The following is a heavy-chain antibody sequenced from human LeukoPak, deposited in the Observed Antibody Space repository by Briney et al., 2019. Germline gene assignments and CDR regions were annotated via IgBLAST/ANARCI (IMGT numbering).Heavy chain of an antibody. CDR2: IRYDGSNK. CDR1: GFTFSSYG. Sequence: GGSLRLSCAASGFTFSSYGMHWVRQAPGKGLEWVAFIRYDGSNKYYADSVKGRFTISRDNSKNTLYLQMNSLRAEDTAVYYCAKPKAGGGSSSSYYFDYWGQGTMVTVSS. CDR3: AKPKAGGGSSSSYYFDY. V-gene: IGHV3-30*02. J-gene: IGHJ4*02. D-gene: IGHD6-13*01.